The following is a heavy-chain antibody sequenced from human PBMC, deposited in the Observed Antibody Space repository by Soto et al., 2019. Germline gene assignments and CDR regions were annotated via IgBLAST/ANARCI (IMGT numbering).Heavy chain of an antibody. Sequence: QVQVVESGGGVVQPGTSLRLSCAASGFIFSSYGMHWVRQAPGKGLEWVAVISYDGRNIYYGDSVKGRFTISRDNSKSTLYLQMDGLRPVYTAVYYCAKVFYPYYGSAGVGHWGQGTLVIVSS. V-gene: IGHV3-30*18. D-gene: IGHD3-16*01. CDR2: ISYDGRNI. CDR1: GFIFSSYG. CDR3: AKVFYPYYGSAGVGH. J-gene: IGHJ4*02.